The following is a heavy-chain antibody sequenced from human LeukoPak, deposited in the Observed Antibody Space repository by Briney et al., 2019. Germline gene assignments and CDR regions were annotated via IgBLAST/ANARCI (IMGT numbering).Heavy chain of an antibody. J-gene: IGHJ4*02. V-gene: IGHV3-30*02. CDR1: GFTFNTYA. Sequence: PGGSLRLSCAASGFTFNTYAMHWVRQAPGKGLEWVAFIRYDGSSKYYADSVKGRFTISRDNAQNSLYLQMNSLRAEDTAVYYCAKGDVSVTGEFDYWGQGTLVTVSS. D-gene: IGHD7-27*01. CDR3: AKGDVSVTGEFDY. CDR2: IRYDGSSK.